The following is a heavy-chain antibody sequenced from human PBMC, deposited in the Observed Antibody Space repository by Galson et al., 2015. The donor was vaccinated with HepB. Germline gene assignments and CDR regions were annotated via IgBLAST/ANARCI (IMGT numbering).Heavy chain of an antibody. D-gene: IGHD5-24*01. CDR2: IYPGDSDT. J-gene: IGHJ4*02. CDR1: GYNFTNYW. V-gene: IGHV5-51*01. CDR3: AKLPGRAEWLQLTPDY. Sequence: QSGAEVKKPGESLKISCKGSGYNFTNYWIGWVRQMPGKGLEWMGIIYPGDSDTRYSPSFQGQVTISADKSISTAYLQWSSLKASDTAMYYCAKLPGRAEWLQLTPDYWGQGTLVTVSS.